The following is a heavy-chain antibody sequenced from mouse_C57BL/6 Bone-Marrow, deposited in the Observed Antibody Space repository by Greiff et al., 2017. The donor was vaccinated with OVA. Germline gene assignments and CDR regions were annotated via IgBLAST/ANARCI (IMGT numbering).Heavy chain of an antibody. V-gene: IGHV1-82*01. CDR2: IYPGDGDT. CDR3: ASLDYFDY. J-gene: IGHJ2*02. Sequence: QVQLQQSGPELVKPGASVKISCKASGYAFSSSWMNWVKQRPGKGLEWIGRIYPGDGDTNYNGKFKGKATLTADKSSSTAYMQLSSLTSGDSAVYFCASLDYFDYWGKGTSRTVAT. CDR1: GYAFSSSW.